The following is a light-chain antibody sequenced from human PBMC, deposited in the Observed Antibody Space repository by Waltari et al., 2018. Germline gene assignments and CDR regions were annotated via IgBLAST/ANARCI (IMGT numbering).Light chain of an antibody. V-gene: IGKV1-39*01. CDR3: QQYNRFSP. Sequence: DIQMTQSPSSLSASVGDRVTITCRASQSISGYLNWYQQKPGKAPKLLIYAASSLQSGVPSRFSGSGSGTDFTLTISSLQPEDFATYYCQQYNRFSPFGQGTNVEVK. J-gene: IGKJ1*01. CDR2: AAS. CDR1: QSISGY.